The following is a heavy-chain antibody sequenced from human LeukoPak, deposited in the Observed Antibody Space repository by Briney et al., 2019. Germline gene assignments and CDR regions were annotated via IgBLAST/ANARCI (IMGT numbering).Heavy chain of an antibody. CDR3: ARGQGAPVY. CDR1: GFTFSTYW. Sequence: NPGGSLRLSCAASGFTFSTYWMTWVRQAPGKGLEWVANINQDGSEKYYVDSVKGRFTISRDNAKNSLFLQMNSLRAEDSALYYCARGQGAPVYWGQGTLVTVSS. CDR2: INQDGSEK. J-gene: IGHJ4*02. V-gene: IGHV3-7*01.